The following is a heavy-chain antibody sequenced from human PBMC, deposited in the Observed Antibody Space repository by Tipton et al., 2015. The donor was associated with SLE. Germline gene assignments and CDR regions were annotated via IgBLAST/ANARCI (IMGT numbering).Heavy chain of an antibody. V-gene: IGHV4-38-2*01. CDR2: IYYSGST. Sequence: TLSLTCAVSGYSISSGYYWGWIRQPPGKGLEWIGSIYYSGSTNYNPSLKSRVTISVDTSKNQFSLKLSSVTAADTAVYYCARGLVVKDPRDYWRQGTLVTVSS. J-gene: IGHJ4*02. D-gene: IGHD3-22*01. CDR1: GYSISSGYY. CDR3: ARGLVVKDPRDY.